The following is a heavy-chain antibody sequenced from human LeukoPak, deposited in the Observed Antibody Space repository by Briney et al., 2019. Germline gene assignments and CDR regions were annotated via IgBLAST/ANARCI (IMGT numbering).Heavy chain of an antibody. CDR2: IYYSGST. CDR3: ARHPGYYYYYMDV. J-gene: IGHJ6*03. Sequence: SETLSLTCTVSGDSISSYYWSWIRQPPGKGLEWIGYIYYSGSTNYNPSLKSRVTISVDTSKNQFSLKLSSVTAADTAVYYCARHPGYYYYYMDVWGKGTTVTISS. CDR1: GDSISSYY. V-gene: IGHV4-59*08.